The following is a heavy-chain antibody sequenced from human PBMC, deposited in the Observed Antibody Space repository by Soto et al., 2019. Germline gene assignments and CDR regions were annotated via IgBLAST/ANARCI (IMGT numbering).Heavy chain of an antibody. Sequence: GGSLRLSCAASGFTFSSYGMHWVRQAPGKGLEWVAVISYDGSNKYYADSVKGRFTISRDNSKNTLYLQMNSLRAEDTAVYYCAKWRIAAAGRIYWGQGTLVTVSS. V-gene: IGHV3-30*18. CDR2: ISYDGSNK. D-gene: IGHD6-13*01. J-gene: IGHJ4*02. CDR3: AKWRIAAAGRIY. CDR1: GFTFSSYG.